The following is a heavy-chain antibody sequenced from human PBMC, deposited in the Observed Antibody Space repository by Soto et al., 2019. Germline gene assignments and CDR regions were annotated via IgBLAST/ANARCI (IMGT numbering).Heavy chain of an antibody. J-gene: IGHJ6*02. Sequence: QVQLQESGPGLVKPSETLSLTCTVSGGSISSYFWTWIRQPPGKGLEWIGYIYYSGSTNYNPSLKSRVTISVDTSKNQFSLKLSSVTAADTAVYYWARGSEFLYYYGMDVWGQGTTVTVSS. V-gene: IGHV4-59*01. CDR1: GGSISSYF. D-gene: IGHD3-10*01. CDR2: IYYSGST. CDR3: ARGSEFLYYYGMDV.